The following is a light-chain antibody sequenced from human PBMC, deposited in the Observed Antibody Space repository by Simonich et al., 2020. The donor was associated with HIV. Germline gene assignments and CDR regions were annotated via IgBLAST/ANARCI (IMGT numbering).Light chain of an antibody. CDR1: QSILYSSNNKNY. V-gene: IGKV4-1*01. Sequence: DIVMTQSPDSLAVSLGERATINCKSSQSILYSSNNKNYLAWYQQKPGQPPKLLIYWASTRESGVPDRFSGSGSGTYFTLTISSLQAEDVAVYFCQQYYSTPTFGQWTKVEIK. CDR3: QQYYSTPT. J-gene: IGKJ1*01. CDR2: WAS.